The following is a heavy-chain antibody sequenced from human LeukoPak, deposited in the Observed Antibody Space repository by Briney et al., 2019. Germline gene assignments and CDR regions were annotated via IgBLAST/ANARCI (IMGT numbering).Heavy chain of an antibody. V-gene: IGHV3-66*01. CDR1: GFTVSSNY. CDR3: ARAVLGYSWVYDY. D-gene: IGHD5-18*01. J-gene: IGHJ4*02. Sequence: GGSLRLSCAASGFTVSSNYMSWVRQAPGKGLEWVSIIYSGGTTYYADSVKDRFTISRDNSKNTLYLQMNSLRDEDTAVYYCARAVLGYSWVYDYWGQGTLVTVSS. CDR2: IYSGGTT.